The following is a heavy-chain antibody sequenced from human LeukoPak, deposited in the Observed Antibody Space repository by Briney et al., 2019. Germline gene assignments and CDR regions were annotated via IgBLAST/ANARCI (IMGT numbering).Heavy chain of an antibody. Sequence: SETLSLTCTVSGGSISSSSYYWGWIRQPPGKGLEWIGYIYYSGSTYYNPSLKGRVTISVDTSKNQFSLKLSSVTAADTAVYYCAREQLGASGWGQGTLVTVSS. D-gene: IGHD6-6*01. CDR2: IYYSGST. CDR1: GGSISSSSYY. J-gene: IGHJ4*02. CDR3: AREQLGASG. V-gene: IGHV4-39*07.